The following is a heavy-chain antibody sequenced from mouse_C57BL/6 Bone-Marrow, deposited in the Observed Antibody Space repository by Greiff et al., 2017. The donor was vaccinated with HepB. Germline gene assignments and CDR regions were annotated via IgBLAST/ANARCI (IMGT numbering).Heavy chain of an antibody. CDR3: ASCDGYLGAY. CDR2: INPGSGGT. CDR1: GYAFTNYL. J-gene: IGHJ3*01. V-gene: IGHV1-54*01. D-gene: IGHD2-3*01. Sequence: QVQLQQSGAELVRPGTSVKVSCKASGYAFTNYLIEWVKQRPGQGLEWIGVINPGSGGTNYNEKFKGKATLTADKSSSTAYMQLSSLTSEDSAVYFCASCDGYLGAYWGQGTLVTVSA.